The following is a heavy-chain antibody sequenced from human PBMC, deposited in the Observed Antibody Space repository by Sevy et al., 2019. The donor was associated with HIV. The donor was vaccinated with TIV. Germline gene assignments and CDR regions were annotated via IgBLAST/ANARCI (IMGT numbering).Heavy chain of an antibody. Sequence: GGSLRLSCAASGFTFSSYAMSWVRQAPGKGLEWVSAISGSGGSTYYADSVKGRFTISRDNSKNTLYLQMNSLRAEDTAVYYCAKENRITIFGVDRPFDYWGQGTLVTVSS. J-gene: IGHJ4*02. CDR3: AKENRITIFGVDRPFDY. CDR2: ISGSGGST. CDR1: GFTFSSYA. D-gene: IGHD3-3*01. V-gene: IGHV3-23*01.